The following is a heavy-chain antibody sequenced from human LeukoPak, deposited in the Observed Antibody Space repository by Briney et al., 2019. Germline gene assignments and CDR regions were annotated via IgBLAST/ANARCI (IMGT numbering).Heavy chain of an antibody. CDR3: ARDHNCGGDCYSGMDV. D-gene: IGHD2-21*01. J-gene: IGHJ6*04. CDR2: IYSGGST. CDR1: GFTVSTNY. V-gene: IGHV3-53*01. Sequence: GGSLTLSCAASGFTVSTNYMSWVRQAPGKGLEWVSVIYSGGSTYYADSVKGRFTISRDNSKNTVYLQMNSLRAEDTAVYYCARDHNCGGDCYSGMDVWGKGTTVTVSS.